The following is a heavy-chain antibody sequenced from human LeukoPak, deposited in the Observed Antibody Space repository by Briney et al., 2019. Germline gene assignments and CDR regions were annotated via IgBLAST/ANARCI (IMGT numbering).Heavy chain of an antibody. D-gene: IGHD5-18*01. CDR3: ARAVDTAMVTGFDY. CDR2: IYYSGST. Sequence: SETLSLTCTVSGGSISSGSYYWGWIRQPPGKGLEWIGSIYYSGSTYYNPSLKSRVTISVDTSKNQFSLKLSSVTAADTAVYYCARAVDTAMVTGFDYWGQGTLVTVSS. V-gene: IGHV4-39*07. J-gene: IGHJ4*02. CDR1: GGSISSGSYY.